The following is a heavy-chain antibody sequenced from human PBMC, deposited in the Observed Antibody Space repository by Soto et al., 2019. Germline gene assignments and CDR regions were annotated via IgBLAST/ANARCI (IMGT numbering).Heavy chain of an antibody. Sequence: QVRLHESGPGLVKPSETLSLTCTVSTDSFNDYYWSWLRQPPGKGLEWIGSIYHTGNTNYNPSLEGRVSISVDTSKIQFSLSLSSVTAADTAVYYCARDVGIHDGFYIWGQGTLVTVSS. D-gene: IGHD5-18*01. CDR1: TDSFNDYY. V-gene: IGHV4-59*13. CDR3: ARDVGIHDGFYI. J-gene: IGHJ3*02. CDR2: IYHTGNT.